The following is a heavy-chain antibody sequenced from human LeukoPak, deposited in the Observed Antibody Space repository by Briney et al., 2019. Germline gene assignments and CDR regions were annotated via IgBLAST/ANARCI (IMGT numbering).Heavy chain of an antibody. Sequence: GGSLRLSCAASGFTFSSYWMSWVRQAPGKGLEWVANIKQDGSEKYYVDSVKGRFTISRDNAKNSLYLQMNSLRAEDTAVYYCARAGSETHYDFWSGYPPAGYYDYWGQGTLVTVSS. CDR2: IKQDGSEK. D-gene: IGHD3-3*01. CDR1: GFTFSSYW. V-gene: IGHV3-7*05. CDR3: ARAGSETHYDFWSGYPPAGYYDY. J-gene: IGHJ4*02.